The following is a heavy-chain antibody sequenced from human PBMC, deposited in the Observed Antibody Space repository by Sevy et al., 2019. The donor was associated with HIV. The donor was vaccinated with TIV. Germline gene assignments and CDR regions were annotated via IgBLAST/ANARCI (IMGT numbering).Heavy chain of an antibody. Sequence: GGSLRLSCAASRFTFSTYAMHWVRQAPGKGLEWVAVISYDGSTEYYADSVKGRFTISRDNSKNTLYLQLNTLRVEDTAVYYCARDSGYGPYFVVGAYWGQGTLVTVSS. CDR1: RFTFSTYA. CDR3: ARDSGYGPYFVVGAY. J-gene: IGHJ4*02. CDR2: ISYDGSTE. D-gene: IGHD2-21*01. V-gene: IGHV3-30-3*01.